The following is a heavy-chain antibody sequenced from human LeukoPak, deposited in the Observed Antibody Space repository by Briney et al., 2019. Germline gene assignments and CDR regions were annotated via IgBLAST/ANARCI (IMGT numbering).Heavy chain of an antibody. J-gene: IGHJ4*02. CDR3: ARTINIVGATLDY. D-gene: IGHD1-26*01. CDR1: GGSISSYY. Sequence: PSETLSLTCTVSGGSISSYYWNWIRQPPGKGLEWIGYIYSSGTTNYNPSLRSRVSMSVDTSKNQFSLRLSSVTAADTAVYYCARTINIVGATLDYWGQGTLVTVSS. V-gene: IGHV4-59*01. CDR2: IYSSGTT.